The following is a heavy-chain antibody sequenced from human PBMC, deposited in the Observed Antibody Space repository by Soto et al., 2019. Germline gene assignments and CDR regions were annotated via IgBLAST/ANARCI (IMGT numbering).Heavy chain of an antibody. CDR1: GYTFYNFC. CDR3: AKDLLGFGYTYADV. J-gene: IGHJ6*02. CDR2: IIPFGATR. D-gene: IGHD3-10*01. Sequence: SVKVSCKASGYTFYNFCISWVRQGPGQGLEWMGGIIPFGATRSYAQKFQGRVTITADESTSTAYMELGSLRSEDTAVYYCAKDLLGFGYTYADVWGQGTTVTVS. V-gene: IGHV1-69*01.